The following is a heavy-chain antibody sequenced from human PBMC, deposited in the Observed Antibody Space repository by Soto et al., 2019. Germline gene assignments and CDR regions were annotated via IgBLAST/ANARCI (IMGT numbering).Heavy chain of an antibody. V-gene: IGHV4-4*07. Sequence: SETLSLTCSVPGGSISSYYWSWVRQPAGKGLEWIGRVFSSGSTNYNASLKSRVTMSIDTSKNEVSLTLRSVTAADTAVYYCARVAFSYFGMDVWGPGTTVTVSS. D-gene: IGHD3-3*02. CDR1: GGSISSYY. J-gene: IGHJ6*02. CDR2: VFSSGST. CDR3: ARVAFSYFGMDV.